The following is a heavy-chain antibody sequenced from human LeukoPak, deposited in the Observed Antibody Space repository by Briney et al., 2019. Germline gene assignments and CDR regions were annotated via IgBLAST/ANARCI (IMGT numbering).Heavy chain of an antibody. Sequence: GGSLRLSCATSGLTFQNTWMHWIRQAPGEGLVWVSCILNDGVTTTYADSVKGRFTISRDNAKKTLYLQMNSLRADDTGVYYCAADGEYAFLVWGQGTMVTVSS. V-gene: IGHV3-74*01. CDR3: AADGEYAFLV. CDR2: ILNDGVTT. CDR1: GLTFQNTW. J-gene: IGHJ3*01. D-gene: IGHD2/OR15-2a*01.